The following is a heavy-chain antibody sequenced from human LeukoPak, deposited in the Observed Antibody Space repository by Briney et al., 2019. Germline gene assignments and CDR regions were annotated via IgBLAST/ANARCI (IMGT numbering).Heavy chain of an antibody. CDR1: GGSISSYY. J-gene: IGHJ4*02. V-gene: IGHV4-59*01. Sequence: SETLSLTCTVSGGSISSYYWSWIRQPPGKGLEWIGYIYYSGSTNYNPSLKSRVTISVDTSKNQFSLKLSSVTAADTAVYYCASTTVITRIDYWGQRTLVTVSS. CDR3: ASTTVITRIDY. D-gene: IGHD4-17*01. CDR2: IYYSGST.